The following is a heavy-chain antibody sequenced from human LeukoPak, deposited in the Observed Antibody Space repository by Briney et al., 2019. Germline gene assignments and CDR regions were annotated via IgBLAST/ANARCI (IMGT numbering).Heavy chain of an antibody. CDR3: ARYSSGYRFDP. Sequence: ASVKVSCKASGYTFTSYYMHWVRQAPGQGLEWMGIINPSGGSTSYAQKFQGRVTITADESTSTAYMELSSLRSEDTAVYYCARYSSGYRFDPWGQGTLVTVSS. CDR1: GYTFTSYY. V-gene: IGHV1-46*01. D-gene: IGHD3-22*01. CDR2: INPSGGST. J-gene: IGHJ5*02.